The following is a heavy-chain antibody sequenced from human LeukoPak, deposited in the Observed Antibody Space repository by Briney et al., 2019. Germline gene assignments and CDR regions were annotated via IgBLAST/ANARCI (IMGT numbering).Heavy chain of an antibody. CDR3: ARDPDSSDYYVPLFDY. Sequence: PGGSLRLSCAASGFTFSSYWMSWVRQAPGKGLEGVANIKQDGSEKYYVDSVKGRFTISRDNAKNSLYLQMNSLRAEDTAVYYCARDPDSSDYYVPLFDYWGQGTLVTVSS. V-gene: IGHV3-7*01. CDR1: GFTFSSYW. J-gene: IGHJ4*02. D-gene: IGHD3-22*01. CDR2: IKQDGSEK.